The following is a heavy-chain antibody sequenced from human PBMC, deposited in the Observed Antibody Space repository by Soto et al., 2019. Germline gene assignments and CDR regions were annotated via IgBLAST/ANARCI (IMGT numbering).Heavy chain of an antibody. V-gene: IGHV1-46*01. J-gene: IGHJ6*02. Sequence: ASVKVSCKASGYTFTSYYMHWVRQAPGQGLEWMGIINPSGGSTSYAQKFQGRVTMTRDTSTSTVYMELSSLRSEDTAVYYCASSSTMSASTYYYDSSGYYSTLDGMDVWAQRTTVTVSS. CDR3: ASSSTMSASTYYYDSSGYYSTLDGMDV. D-gene: IGHD3-22*01. CDR2: INPSGGST. CDR1: GYTFTSYY.